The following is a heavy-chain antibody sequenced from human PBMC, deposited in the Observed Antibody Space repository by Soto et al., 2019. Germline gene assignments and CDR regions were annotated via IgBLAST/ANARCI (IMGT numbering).Heavy chain of an antibody. Sequence: PGWSLRLSCAAAGFNFSSYAMSWVRQAPGKGLEWVSAISGSGGSTYYADSVKGRFTISRDNSKNTLYLQMNSLRAEDTAVYYCAKERISTIFGVVTTDYWGQGTLVTVSS. CDR2: ISGSGGST. CDR3: AKERISTIFGVVTTDY. CDR1: GFNFSSYA. J-gene: IGHJ4*01. D-gene: IGHD3-3*01. V-gene: IGHV3-23*01.